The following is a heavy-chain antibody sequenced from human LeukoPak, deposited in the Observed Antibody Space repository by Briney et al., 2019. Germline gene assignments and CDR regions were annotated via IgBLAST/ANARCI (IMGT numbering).Heavy chain of an antibody. J-gene: IGHJ5*02. CDR2: IYYRGST. D-gene: IGHD3-9*01. Sequence: SETLSLTCTVSGDSISSSSYYWGWIRQPPVKGLEWIGSIYYRGSTYYNPSLKSRVTISVDTSKNQFSLKLSSVTAADTAVYYCARHRYYDILTGYSEYNWFDPWGQGTLVTVSS. V-gene: IGHV4-39*01. CDR3: ARHRYYDILTGYSEYNWFDP. CDR1: GDSISSSSYY.